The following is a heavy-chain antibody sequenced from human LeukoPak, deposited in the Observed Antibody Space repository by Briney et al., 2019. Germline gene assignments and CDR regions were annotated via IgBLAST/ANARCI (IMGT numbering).Heavy chain of an antibody. Sequence: SETLSLTCTVSGGSISSYYWSWIRQPPGKGLEWIGYIYYSGSTNYNPSLKSRVTISVDTSKNQFSLKLSSVTAADTAVYYCARDLVVFWSGNYYMDVWGKGTTVTVSS. CDR1: GGSISSYY. CDR2: IYYSGST. D-gene: IGHD3-3*01. CDR3: ARDLVVFWSGNYYMDV. J-gene: IGHJ6*03. V-gene: IGHV4-59*12.